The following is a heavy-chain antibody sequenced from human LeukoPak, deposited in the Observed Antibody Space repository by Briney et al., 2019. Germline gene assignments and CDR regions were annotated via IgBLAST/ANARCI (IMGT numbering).Heavy chain of an antibody. V-gene: IGHV1-2*02. J-gene: IGHJ6*03. D-gene: IGHD3-16*02. CDR2: INPNSGGT. CDR1: GYTFTGYY. Sequence: ASVKVSCKASGYTFTGYYMHWVRQAPGQGLEWMGWINPNSGGTNYAQKFQGRVTMTRDTSISTAYMELSRLRSGDTAVYYCAGGDRPNDYYYYYYMDVWGKGTTVTVSS. CDR3: AGGDRPNDYYYYYYMDV.